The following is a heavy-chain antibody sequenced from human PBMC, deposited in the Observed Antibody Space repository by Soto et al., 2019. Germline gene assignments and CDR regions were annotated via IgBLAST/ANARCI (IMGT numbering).Heavy chain of an antibody. CDR3: ARQGYYDLLSGYYLFDY. CDR2: VSYSGST. J-gene: IGHJ4*02. CDR1: GGSADSLY. V-gene: IGHV4-59*08. Sequence: QVQLQESGPGLVKPSETLFVTCTVSGGSADSLYWSWVRQPPGKGLEWIGYVSYSGSTTYNPSLKSRVIVSIDTSKNQFSLKLTSVTAADTAVYYRARQGYYDLLSGYYLFDYWGQGILVTVSS. D-gene: IGHD3-3*01.